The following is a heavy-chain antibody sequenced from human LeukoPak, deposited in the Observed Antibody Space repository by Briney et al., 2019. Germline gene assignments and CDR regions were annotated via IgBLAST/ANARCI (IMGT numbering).Heavy chain of an antibody. CDR1: GYTFTDYY. D-gene: IGHD3-10*01. CDR3: ARGDYYGSPKVVAA. J-gene: IGHJ5*02. Sequence: ASVKVSCKASGYTFTDYYINWVRQAPGQGLEWIGWINPNSGDTNCAQKFQDRVTMTRDTSISTAYIELNFLRSDDTAVFYCARGDYYGSPKVVAAWGQGTLVTVSS. CDR2: INPNSGDT. V-gene: IGHV1-2*02.